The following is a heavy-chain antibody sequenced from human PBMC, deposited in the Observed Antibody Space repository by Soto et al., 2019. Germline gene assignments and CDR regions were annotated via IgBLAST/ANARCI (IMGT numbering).Heavy chain of an antibody. V-gene: IGHV4-34*01. Sequence: QVQLQQWGAGLLKPSETLSLTCAVYGGSFSGYYWTWIRQPPGTGLVWIGEFNHSGSTNYNPSLKSRVTISVHTSKNQSSLKLTSVAAADTAVYYCARDKITGLFDYWGQGTMVTVSS. CDR3: ARDKITGLFDY. CDR1: GGSFSGYY. J-gene: IGHJ4*02. D-gene: IGHD2-8*02. CDR2: FNHSGST.